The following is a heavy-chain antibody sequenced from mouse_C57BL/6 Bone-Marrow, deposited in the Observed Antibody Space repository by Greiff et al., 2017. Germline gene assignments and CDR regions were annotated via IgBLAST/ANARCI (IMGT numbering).Heavy chain of an antibody. CDR1: GYTFTSYW. CDR2: IYPGNSDT. D-gene: IGHD2-1*01. Sequence: DVQLQESGTVLARPGASVKMSCKTSGYTFTSYWMHWVKQRPGPGLEWIGAIYPGNSDTSYNQKFKGKAKLTAVTSASTAYMELSSLTNEDSAVYYCYYYGNYPLAMDYWGQGTSVTVSS. V-gene: IGHV1-5*01. J-gene: IGHJ4*01. CDR3: YYYGNYPLAMDY.